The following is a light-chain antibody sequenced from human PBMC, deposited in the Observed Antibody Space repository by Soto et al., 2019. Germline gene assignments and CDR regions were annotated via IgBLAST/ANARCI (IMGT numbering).Light chain of an antibody. CDR3: QQYDNWPPWT. Sequence: EIVMTQSPATLSVSPGERATLSCRASQSVSSNLAWYQQKPGQAPRLLIYGSSTRATGIPARFSGSGSGTEFKLTISSLQSEDFAVYYCQQYDNWPPWTFGQGTKVDIK. V-gene: IGKV3-15*01. CDR1: QSVSSN. J-gene: IGKJ1*01. CDR2: GSS.